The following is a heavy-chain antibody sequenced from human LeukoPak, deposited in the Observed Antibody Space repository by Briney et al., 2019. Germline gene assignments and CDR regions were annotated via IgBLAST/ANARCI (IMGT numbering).Heavy chain of an antibody. J-gene: IGHJ4*02. CDR1: GGSFSAYY. D-gene: IGHD3-16*01. Sequence: SETLSLTCAVYGGSFSAYYWSWIRQPPGKGLEWIGEIYHSGNTNYNPSLESRVTISVDTSKNQFSLKLNSVTAADTAMYHCAGYIIPYTFGYWGQGTLVTVSS. V-gene: IGHV4-34*01. CDR3: AGYIIPYTFGY. CDR2: IYHSGNT.